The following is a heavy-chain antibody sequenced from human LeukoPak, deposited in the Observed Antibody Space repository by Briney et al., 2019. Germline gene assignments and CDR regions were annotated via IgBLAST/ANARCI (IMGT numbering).Heavy chain of an antibody. CDR1: GFTFSSYG. J-gene: IGHJ4*02. D-gene: IGHD3-22*01. CDR3: AKDLIGSSGSIGFDY. Sequence: GGSLRLSCAASGFTFSSYGMHWVRQAPGKGLEWVAVISYDGSNKYYADSVKGRFTISRDNSKNTLYLQMNSLRAEDTAVYYCAKDLIGSSGSIGFDYWGQGTLVTVSS. CDR2: ISYDGSNK. V-gene: IGHV3-30*18.